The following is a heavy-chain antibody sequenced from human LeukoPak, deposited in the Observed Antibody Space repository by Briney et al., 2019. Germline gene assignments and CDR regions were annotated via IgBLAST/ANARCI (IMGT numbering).Heavy chain of an antibody. V-gene: IGHV4-59*01. D-gene: IGHD2-15*01. J-gene: IGHJ5*02. Sequence: SETLSLTCTVSGGSISSYYWSWIRQPPGKGLEWIGYIYYSGSTNYNPSLKSRVTISVDTSKNQFSLKLSSVTAADTAVYYCARDLGYCSGGSCSRVGWFDRWSEGTLVTVSS. CDR1: GGSISSYY. CDR2: IYYSGST. CDR3: ARDLGYCSGGSCSRVGWFDR.